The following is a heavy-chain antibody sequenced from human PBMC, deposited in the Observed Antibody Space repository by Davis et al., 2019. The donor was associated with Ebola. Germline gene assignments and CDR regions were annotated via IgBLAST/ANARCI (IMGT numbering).Heavy chain of an antibody. V-gene: IGHV1-18*01. Sequence: AASVKVSCKASGYTFTSHGISWVRQAPGQGLEWMGWVSAYTGGTNYAQKFQGRVIMTTDTSTSTAYMELSSLTSDDTAVYYCARRGSSSNHCDYWGQGTLVTVSS. J-gene: IGHJ4*02. CDR2: VSAYTGGT. CDR1: GYTFTSHG. D-gene: IGHD6-6*01. CDR3: ARRGSSSNHCDY.